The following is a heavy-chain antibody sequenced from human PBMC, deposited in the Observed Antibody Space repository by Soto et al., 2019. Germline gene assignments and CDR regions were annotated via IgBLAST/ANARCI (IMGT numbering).Heavy chain of an antibody. Sequence: ASVKVSFKASGYTFTSYDINWVRQATGQGLEWMGWMNPNSGNTGYAQKFQGRVTMTRNTSISTAYMELSSLRSEDTAVYYCARGFNFPKLTGTTNYYCGMDVWGQGTTVTVSS. D-gene: IGHD1-7*01. V-gene: IGHV1-8*01. CDR2: MNPNSGNT. J-gene: IGHJ6*02. CDR3: ARGFNFPKLTGTTNYYCGMDV. CDR1: GYTFTSYD.